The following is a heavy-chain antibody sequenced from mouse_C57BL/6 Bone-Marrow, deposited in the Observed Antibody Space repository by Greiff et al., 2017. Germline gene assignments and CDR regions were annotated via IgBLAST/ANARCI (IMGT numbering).Heavy chain of an antibody. Sequence: EVKLMESGGGLVKPGGSLKLSCAASGFTFSDYGMHWVRQAPEKGLEWVAYISSGSSTIYYADTVKGRFTISRDNAKNTLFLQMTSLRSEDTAMYYCELGYFDYWGQGTTLTVSS. CDR2: ISSGSSTI. D-gene: IGHD4-1*01. J-gene: IGHJ2*01. V-gene: IGHV5-17*01. CDR3: ELGYFDY. CDR1: GFTFSDYG.